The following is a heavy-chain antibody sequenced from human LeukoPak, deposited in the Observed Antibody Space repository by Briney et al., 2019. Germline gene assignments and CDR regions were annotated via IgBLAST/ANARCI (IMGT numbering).Heavy chain of an antibody. CDR2: IYTSGST. CDR3: ARVQYSSSWTYYFDY. V-gene: IGHV4-4*07. CDR1: GGSISSYY. J-gene: IGHJ4*02. D-gene: IGHD6-13*01. Sequence: SETLSLTCTVSGGSISSYYWSWIRQPAGKGLEWIGRIYTSGSTNYNPSLKSRVTISVDTSKSQFSLKLSSVTAADTAVYYCARVQYSSSWTYYFDYWGQGTLVTVSS.